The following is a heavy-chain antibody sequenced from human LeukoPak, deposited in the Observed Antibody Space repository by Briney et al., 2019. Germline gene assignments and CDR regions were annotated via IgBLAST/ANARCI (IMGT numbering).Heavy chain of an antibody. V-gene: IGHV1-46*01. Sequence: ASVKVSCKASGYTFTSYYMHWVRQAPGQGLEWMGIINPSGGSTSYAQKFQGRVTMTRDTSTSTVYMELSSLRSEDTAVYYCARDIRPGIAVAALDYWGQGTLVTVSS. CDR1: GYTFTSYY. J-gene: IGHJ4*02. D-gene: IGHD6-19*01. CDR3: ARDIRPGIAVAALDY. CDR2: INPSGGST.